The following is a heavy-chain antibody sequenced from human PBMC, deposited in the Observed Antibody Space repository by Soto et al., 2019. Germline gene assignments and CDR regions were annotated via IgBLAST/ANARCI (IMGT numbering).Heavy chain of an antibody. D-gene: IGHD6-19*01. CDR3: ARGTPPVADFDY. CDR1: GYTFTSYY. V-gene: IGHV1-46*01. CDR2: INPSGGST. Sequence: ASVKVSCNASGYTFTSYYMHWVRQAPGQGLEWMGIINPSGGSTSYAQKFQGRVTMTRDTSTSTVYMELSSLRPEDTAVYYCARGTPPVADFDYWGQGTLVTVSS. J-gene: IGHJ4*02.